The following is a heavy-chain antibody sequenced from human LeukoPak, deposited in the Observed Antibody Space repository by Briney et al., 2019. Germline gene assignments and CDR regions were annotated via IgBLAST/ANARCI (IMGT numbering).Heavy chain of an antibody. V-gene: IGHV3-30-3*01. Sequence: GGSLRLSCAASGFTFSSYAMHWVRQAPGKGLEWVAVISYDGSNKYYADSVKGRFTISRDNSKNTLYLQMNSLRAEDTAVYYCVREAGYSGYEYFDYWGQGTLVTVSS. CDR3: VREAGYSGYEYFDY. CDR2: ISYDGSNK. D-gene: IGHD5-12*01. J-gene: IGHJ4*02. CDR1: GFTFSSYA.